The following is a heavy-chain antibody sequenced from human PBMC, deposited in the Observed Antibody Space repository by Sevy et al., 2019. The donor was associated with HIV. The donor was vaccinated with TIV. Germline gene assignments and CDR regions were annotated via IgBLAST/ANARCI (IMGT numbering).Heavy chain of an antibody. CDR2: ISSSSSYI. D-gene: IGHD4-17*01. CDR3: ARGGLHGDYWYFDL. J-gene: IGHJ2*01. CDR1: GFTFSSYS. Sequence: GGSLRLSCAASGFTFSSYSMNWVRQAPGKGLEWVSSISSSSSYIYYADSVKGRFTISRDNAKNSLYLQMNSLRAEHTAVYYCARGGLHGDYWYFDLWGRGTLVTVSS. V-gene: IGHV3-21*01.